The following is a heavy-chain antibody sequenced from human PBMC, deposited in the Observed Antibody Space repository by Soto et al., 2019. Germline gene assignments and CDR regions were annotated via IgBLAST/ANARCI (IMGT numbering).Heavy chain of an antibody. CDR3: TKGGSWTGFDY. V-gene: IGHV1-2*04. J-gene: IGHJ4*02. D-gene: IGHD1-26*01. CDR1: GYGFTGYF. Sequence: ASVKVSCKASGYGFTGYFLHWVRQAPGQGLEWMGRINPSGGETDYAQKFQGWVTMTRGTSISTAYMELRRLKSNDTAVYYCTKGGSWTGFDYWGQGTLVTVSS. CDR2: INPSGGET.